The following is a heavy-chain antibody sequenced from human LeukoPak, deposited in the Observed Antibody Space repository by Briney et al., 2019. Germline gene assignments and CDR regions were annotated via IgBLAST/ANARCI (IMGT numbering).Heavy chain of an antibody. J-gene: IGHJ4*02. D-gene: IGHD6-19*01. CDR3: AEGGQWLRV. V-gene: IGHV4-4*07. CDR2: ICTSGST. CDR1: GGTISSYC. Sequence: SETLSLTCTVSGGTISSYCWSCIRQPAGKGLEWIGRICTSGSTNYNPSLKSRVTMSVDTSKNQFSLKLSSVTAADTAVYYCAEGGQWLRVWGQGTLVTVSS.